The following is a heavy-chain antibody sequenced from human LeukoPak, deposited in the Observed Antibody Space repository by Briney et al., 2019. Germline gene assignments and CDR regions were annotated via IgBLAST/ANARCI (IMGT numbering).Heavy chain of an antibody. J-gene: IGHJ4*02. Sequence: SVKVSCKASGGTFSSYAISWVRQAPGQGLEWMGRIIPILGIANYAKKFQGRVTITADKSTSTAYMELSSLRSEDTAVYYCARGTRGYSFDYWGQGTLVTVSS. D-gene: IGHD3-22*01. CDR3: ARGTRGYSFDY. CDR1: GGTFSSYA. V-gene: IGHV1-69*04. CDR2: IIPILGIA.